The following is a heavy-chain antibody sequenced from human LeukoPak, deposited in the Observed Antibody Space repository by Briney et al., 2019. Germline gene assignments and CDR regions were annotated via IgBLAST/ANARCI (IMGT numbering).Heavy chain of an antibody. Sequence: GGSLRLSCAASGFTFSSYAMHWVRQAPGKGLEWVAVISYDGSNKYYADSVKGRFTISRDNSKNTLYLQMNSLRAEDTAVYYCASFTFTWGQGTLVTVS. CDR2: ISYDGSNK. D-gene: IGHD2/OR15-2a*01. V-gene: IGHV3-30-3*01. J-gene: IGHJ4*02. CDR3: ASFTFT. CDR1: GFTFSSYA.